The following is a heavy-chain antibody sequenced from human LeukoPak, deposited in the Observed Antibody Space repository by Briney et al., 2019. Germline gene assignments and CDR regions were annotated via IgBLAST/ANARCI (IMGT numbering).Heavy chain of an antibody. Sequence: SETLSLTCTVSGGSISSSSYYWGWVRQPPGKGLEWIGSIYYSGSTYYNPSLKSRVTISVDTSKNQFSLKLSSVTAADTAVYYCARDGRSSGWYGGGDWFDPWGQGTLVTVSS. D-gene: IGHD6-19*01. V-gene: IGHV4-39*07. CDR1: GGSISSSSYY. J-gene: IGHJ5*02. CDR2: IYYSGST. CDR3: ARDGRSSGWYGGGDWFDP.